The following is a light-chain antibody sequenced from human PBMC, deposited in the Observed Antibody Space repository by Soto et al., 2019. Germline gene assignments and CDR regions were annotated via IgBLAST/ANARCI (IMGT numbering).Light chain of an antibody. Sequence: DIQMTQSPSTLSASVGDRVTITCRASQGISSYLAWYQQKPGKAPKLLISTASTLQSGVPSRFSGSGSGTEFTLTISSLQPEDFATYYCQQLNNYPLTFGQGTRLEIK. V-gene: IGKV1-9*01. CDR1: QGISSY. J-gene: IGKJ5*01. CDR3: QQLNNYPLT. CDR2: TAS.